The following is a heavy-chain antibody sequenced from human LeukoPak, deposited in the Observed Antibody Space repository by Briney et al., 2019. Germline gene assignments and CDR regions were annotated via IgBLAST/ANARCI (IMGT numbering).Heavy chain of an antibody. CDR3: AKDIDWLAFED. J-gene: IGHJ4*02. V-gene: IGHV3-23*01. CDR1: GFTFNIHG. Sequence: GGTLRLSCAASGFTFNIHGMNWVRQAPGKWLEWVSGIGPSGDKTYYADSVKGRFTISRDNSENTAYLQMNSLRFEDTAVYYCAKDIDWLAFEDCGQGTVVTVSS. CDR2: IGPSGDKT. D-gene: IGHD6-19*01.